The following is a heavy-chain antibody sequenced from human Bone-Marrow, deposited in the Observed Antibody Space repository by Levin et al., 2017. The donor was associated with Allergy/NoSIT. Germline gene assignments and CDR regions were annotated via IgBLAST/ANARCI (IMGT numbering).Heavy chain of an antibody. V-gene: IGHV3-49*04. CDR3: TKRYCSSTSCDTSYYYYGMDV. CDR1: GFTFGDYA. Sequence: PGGSLRLSCTASGFTFGDYAMSWVRQAPGKGLEWVGFIRSKAYGGTTEYAASVKGRFTISRDDSKSIAYLQMNSLKTEDTAVYYCTKRYCSSTSCDTSYYYYGMDVWGQGTTVTVSS. J-gene: IGHJ6*02. D-gene: IGHD2-2*01. CDR2: IRSKAYGGTT.